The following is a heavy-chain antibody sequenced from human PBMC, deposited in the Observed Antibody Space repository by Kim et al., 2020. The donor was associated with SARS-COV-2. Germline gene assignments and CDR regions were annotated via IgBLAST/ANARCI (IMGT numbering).Heavy chain of an antibody. J-gene: IGHJ6*02. D-gene: IGHD3-22*01. CDR3: AKDTDSSSGYYDYYYGMDV. V-gene: IGHV3-30*02. Sequence: RFTISRDNSKNTLYLQMNSLRAEDTAVYYCAKDTDSSSGYYDYYYGMDVWGQGTTVTVSS.